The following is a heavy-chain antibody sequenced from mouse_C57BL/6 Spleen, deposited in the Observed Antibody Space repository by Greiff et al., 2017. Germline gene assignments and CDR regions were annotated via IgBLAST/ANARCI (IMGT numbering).Heavy chain of an antibody. Sequence: VQLQQSGAELARPGASVKLSCKASGYTFTSYGISWVKQRTGQGLEWIGEIYPRSGNTYYNEKFKGKATLTADKSSSTAYMELRSLTSEDSAVYFCARAHYGSSYEAWFAYWGQGTLVTVSA. CDR3: ARAHYGSSYEAWFAY. J-gene: IGHJ3*01. CDR2: IYPRSGNT. D-gene: IGHD1-1*01. V-gene: IGHV1-81*01. CDR1: GYTFTSYG.